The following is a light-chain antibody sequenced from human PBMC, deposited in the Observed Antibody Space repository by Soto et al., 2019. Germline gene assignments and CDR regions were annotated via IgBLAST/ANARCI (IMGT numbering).Light chain of an antibody. J-gene: IGLJ3*02. CDR2: LNSDGSH. CDR1: SGHSSYA. V-gene: IGLV4-69*01. CDR3: QTWGTGPSV. Sequence: QLVLTQSPSASASLGASVNLTCTLSSGHSSYAIAWHQQQPEKGPRYLMKLNSDGSHSKGDGIPDRFSGSSSGAERYLTISSLQSEDEADYYCQTWGTGPSVFGGGTKVTVL.